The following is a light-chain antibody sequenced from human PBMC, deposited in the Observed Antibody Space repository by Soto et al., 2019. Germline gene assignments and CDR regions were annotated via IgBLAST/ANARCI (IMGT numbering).Light chain of an antibody. CDR3: CSYAAGSGSFVI. Sequence: QSALTQPASVSGSPGQSITISCTGTSSDFGAYNYVSWYQQHPGKAPKLMIYEVSNRPSGVSSRFSGSKSGNTASLTISGLQAEDEADYYCCSYAAGSGSFVIFGGGTKLTVL. V-gene: IGLV2-14*01. J-gene: IGLJ2*01. CDR2: EVS. CDR1: SSDFGAYNY.